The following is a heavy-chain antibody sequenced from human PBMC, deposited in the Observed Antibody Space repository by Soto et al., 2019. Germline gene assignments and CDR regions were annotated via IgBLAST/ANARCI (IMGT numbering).Heavy chain of an antibody. CDR3: ARGNVDIVATISHYYGMDV. CDR2: INHSGST. V-gene: IGHV4-34*01. J-gene: IGHJ6*02. D-gene: IGHD5-12*01. CDR1: GGSFSVYY. Sequence: PSDTLSLTCAVYGGSFSVYYWSWIRQPPGKGLEWIGEINHSGSTNYNPSLKSRVTISVDTSKNQFSLKLSSVTAADTAVYYCARGNVDIVATISHYYGMDVWGQGTTVTVSS.